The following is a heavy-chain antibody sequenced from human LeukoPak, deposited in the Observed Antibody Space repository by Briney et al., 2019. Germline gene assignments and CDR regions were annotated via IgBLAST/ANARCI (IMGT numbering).Heavy chain of an antibody. Sequence: SETLSLTCTVSGGSISSSTSYWSWIRQTPGKGLEWIGEINHSGSTNYNPSLKSRVTISVDTSKNQFSLKLSSVTAADTAVYYCASEAGTDAFDIWGQGTMVAVSS. CDR3: ASEAGTDAFDI. V-gene: IGHV4-39*07. J-gene: IGHJ3*02. CDR2: INHSGST. D-gene: IGHD6-13*01. CDR1: GGSISSSTSY.